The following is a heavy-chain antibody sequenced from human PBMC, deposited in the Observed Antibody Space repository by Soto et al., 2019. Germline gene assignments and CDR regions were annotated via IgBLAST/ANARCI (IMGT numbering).Heavy chain of an antibody. Sequence: QVQLVQSGAEVEKPEASVKVSCKASGYTFTSYGISWVRQAPGQGLEWMGWISGYNGKTDYAQNLQGRVTMTTDTSTSTAYMELRSLRSDDTAVYYCARGSMVRGVSKFDPWGQGTLVTVSS. J-gene: IGHJ5*02. CDR3: ARGSMVRGVSKFDP. V-gene: IGHV1-18*04. D-gene: IGHD3-10*01. CDR2: ISGYNGKT. CDR1: GYTFTSYG.